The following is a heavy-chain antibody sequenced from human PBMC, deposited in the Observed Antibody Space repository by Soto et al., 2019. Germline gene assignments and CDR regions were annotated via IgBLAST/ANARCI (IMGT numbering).Heavy chain of an antibody. CDR2: ISSSSSYI. CDR3: ARGLYYYDSSGYYGN. CDR1: GFTFSSYS. V-gene: IGHV3-21*01. Sequence: EVQLVESGGGLVKPGGSLRLSCAASGFTFSSYSMNWVRQAPGKGLEWVSSISSSSSYIYYADSVKGRFTISRDNAKNSLYLQSKSLRAEETAVYYCARGLYYYDSSGYYGNWGQGTLVTVSS. D-gene: IGHD3-22*01. J-gene: IGHJ4*02.